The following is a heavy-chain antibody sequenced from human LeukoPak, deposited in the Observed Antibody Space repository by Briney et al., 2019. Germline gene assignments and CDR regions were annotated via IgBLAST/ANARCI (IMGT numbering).Heavy chain of an antibody. Sequence: PSETLSLTCTVSGGSISSGSYYWSWIRQPAGKGLEWIGRIYTSGSTNYNPSLKSRVTISVDTSKNQFSLKLSSVTAADTAVYYCARDGVAVAGTGFDYWGQGTLVTVSS. CDR2: IYTSGST. CDR1: GGSISSGSYY. D-gene: IGHD6-19*01. CDR3: ARDGVAVAGTGFDY. J-gene: IGHJ4*02. V-gene: IGHV4-61*02.